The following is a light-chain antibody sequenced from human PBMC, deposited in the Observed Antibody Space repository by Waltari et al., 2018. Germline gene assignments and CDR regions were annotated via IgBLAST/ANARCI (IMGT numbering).Light chain of an antibody. CDR1: RNIATY. Sequence: LTQSPGTLSLSPGERATLSCRASRNIATYLVWYQQKPGQPPRLLMYAASRRATGIPDRFSGSGSVTDFSLTISRLEPEDFAVYYCQNHERLPATFGQGTKVEIK. J-gene: IGKJ1*01. CDR3: QNHERLPAT. V-gene: IGKV3-20*01. CDR2: AAS.